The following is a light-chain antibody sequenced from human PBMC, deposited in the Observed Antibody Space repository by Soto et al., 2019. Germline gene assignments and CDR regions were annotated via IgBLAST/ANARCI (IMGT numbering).Light chain of an antibody. CDR3: QQYDTWPPT. J-gene: IGKJ1*01. CDR2: DVS. Sequence: EIVMTQSPATLSVSPGEGFTLSSGAIQMVTAKLACYQQKPGQAPRVLIYDVSRRATGIPARFSGSGSGTEFTLTISSLQSEDFAVYWCQQYDTWPPTFGQGAKVEVE. V-gene: IGKV3-15*01. CDR1: QMVTAK.